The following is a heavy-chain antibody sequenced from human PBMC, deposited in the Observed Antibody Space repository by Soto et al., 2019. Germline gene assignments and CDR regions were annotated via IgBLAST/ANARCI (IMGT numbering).Heavy chain of an antibody. CDR1: GFTFSHYI. J-gene: IGHJ6*02. CDR3: ARGDPYYGMDV. CDR2: ISYDGSNK. V-gene: IGHV3-30*09. Sequence: AWGALRLSRAAPGFTFSHYIFYRVPQAPGKGPEWVAAISYDGSNKQYADSVKGRFAISRDNPGNSLDLQMNSLRGDDTGLYYCARGDPYYGMDVWGQGTTVTVSS.